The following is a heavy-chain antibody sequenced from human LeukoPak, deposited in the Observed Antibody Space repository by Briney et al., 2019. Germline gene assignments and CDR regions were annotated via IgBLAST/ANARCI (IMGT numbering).Heavy chain of an antibody. V-gene: IGHV4-4*07. Sequence: SEPLSLTCTVSGGSISSYHWSWTRQPPGRGLEWIGRIYTSGSTDYNPSLKSRVTMSVDTSKNQFSLKLSSVTAADTAVYYCARDSGTTGEVKFDPWGQGTLVTVSS. CDR2: IYTSGST. J-gene: IGHJ5*02. D-gene: IGHD3-10*01. CDR3: ARDSGTTGEVKFDP. CDR1: GGSISSYH.